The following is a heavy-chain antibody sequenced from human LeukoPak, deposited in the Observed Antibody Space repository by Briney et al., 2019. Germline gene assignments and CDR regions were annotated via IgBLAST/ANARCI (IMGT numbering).Heavy chain of an antibody. D-gene: IGHD1-26*01. J-gene: IGHJ4*02. CDR3: AREGPIVGATHLVDY. V-gene: IGHV1-2*02. CDR2: INPNSGGT. CDR1: GYTFTDYY. Sequence: ASVKVSCKASGYTFTDYYMHWVRQAPGQGREWMGWINPNSGGTNYAQKFQGRVTMARDTSISTAYMKLSRLRSDDTAVYYCAREGPIVGATHLVDYWGQGTLVTVSS.